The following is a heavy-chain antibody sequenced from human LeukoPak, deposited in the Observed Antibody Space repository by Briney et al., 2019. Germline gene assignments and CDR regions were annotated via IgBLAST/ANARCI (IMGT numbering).Heavy chain of an antibody. CDR1: GGSISSYY. CDR2: IYYSGST. Sequence: SETLSLTCTVSGGSISSYYWSWIRQPPGKGLEWIRYIYYSGSTNYNPSLKSRVTISVDTSKNQFSLKLSSVTAADTAVYYCAIGQYDSSGYPYFDYWGQGTLVTVSS. D-gene: IGHD3-22*01. J-gene: IGHJ4*02. CDR3: AIGQYDSSGYPYFDY. V-gene: IGHV4-59*01.